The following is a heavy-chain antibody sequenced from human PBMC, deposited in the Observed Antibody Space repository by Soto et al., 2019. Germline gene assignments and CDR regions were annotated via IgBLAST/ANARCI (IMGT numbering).Heavy chain of an antibody. V-gene: IGHV3-23*01. CDR3: AKNHDACLWFGADYYMDV. CDR2: ISGSGGST. Sequence: EVQLLESGGGLVQPGGSLRLSCAASGFTFSTYAMTWVRQAPGKGLEWFSGISGSGGSTYYADSVKGRFTISRDNSKNTLYLQMNSLRAEDTAVYYCAKNHDACLWFGADYYMDVWGKGTTVTVSS. CDR1: GFTFSTYA. D-gene: IGHD3-10*01. J-gene: IGHJ6*03.